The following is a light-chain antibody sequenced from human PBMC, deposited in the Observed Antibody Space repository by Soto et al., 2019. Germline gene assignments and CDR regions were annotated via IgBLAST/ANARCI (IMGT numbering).Light chain of an antibody. CDR1: QSVSSY. CDR3: QQRSSRPPMYT. V-gene: IGKV3-11*01. J-gene: IGKJ2*01. Sequence: EIVLTQSPATLSLSPGEGATLSCRASQSVSSYLVWYQQKPGQAPRLLIYDASKRATGIPARFSGSGSGTDFTLTTSSPEPQDFAVYYCQQRSSRPPMYTSGHGTKVEIK. CDR2: DAS.